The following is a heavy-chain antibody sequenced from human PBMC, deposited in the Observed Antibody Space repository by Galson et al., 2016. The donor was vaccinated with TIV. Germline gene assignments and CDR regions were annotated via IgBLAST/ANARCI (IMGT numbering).Heavy chain of an antibody. CDR2: IIPILNIA. V-gene: IGHV1-69*04. Sequence: SVKVSCKASGYTFTGYFMHWVRQAPGQGLEWMGRIIPILNIANYAQEFQGRVTITADESTSTVYMELNSLRSDDTAVYYCARGPAENDWGQGTLVTVFS. CDR1: GYTFTGYF. J-gene: IGHJ4*02. D-gene: IGHD1-1*01. CDR3: ARGPAEND.